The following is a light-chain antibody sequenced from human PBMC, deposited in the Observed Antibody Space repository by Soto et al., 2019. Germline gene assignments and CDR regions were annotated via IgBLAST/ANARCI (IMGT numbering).Light chain of an antibody. CDR1: SSDVGGYNY. Sequence: QSALTQPASVSGSPGQSITISCTGTSSDVGGYNYVSWYQQHPGKAPKLMIYEVSNRPSGISNRFSGSKSGNTASLTISGLQAEDESDYYCSSYAGSNTLLFGGGTKVTVL. CDR2: EVS. CDR3: SSYAGSNTLL. J-gene: IGLJ2*01. V-gene: IGLV2-14*01.